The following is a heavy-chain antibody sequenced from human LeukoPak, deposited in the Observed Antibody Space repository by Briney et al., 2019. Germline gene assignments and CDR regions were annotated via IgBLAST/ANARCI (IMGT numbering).Heavy chain of an antibody. CDR1: GDSVSSNSAA. D-gene: IGHD1-26*01. CDR3: ARGKGGMIDN. V-gene: IGHV6-1*01. Sequence: PSQTLSLTCATSGDSVSSNSAAWNWIRQSPPRGLEWLGRTYYRSKWYNGYAASVKSRITINPDTSKNQFSLQLNSVTPEDTAVYYCARGKGGMIDNWGQGILVTVSS. CDR2: TYYRSKWYN. J-gene: IGHJ4*02.